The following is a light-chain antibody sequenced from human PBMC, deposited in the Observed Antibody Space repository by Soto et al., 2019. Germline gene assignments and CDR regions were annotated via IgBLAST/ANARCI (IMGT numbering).Light chain of an antibody. Sequence: QSVLTQPPSASGTPGQRVTISCSGSSSNIGNNAVNWYQQLPTPAPKLLINIDDQRPSGVPDRFSGSKSGTSASLAISGLQSEDEADNYCASWDDSLNGWVFGGGTQLPVL. J-gene: IGLJ3*02. CDR3: ASWDDSLNGWV. CDR1: SSNIGNNA. V-gene: IGLV1-44*01. CDR2: IDD.